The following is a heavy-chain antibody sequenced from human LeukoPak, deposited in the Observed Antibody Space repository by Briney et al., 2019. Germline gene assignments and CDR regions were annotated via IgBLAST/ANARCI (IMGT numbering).Heavy chain of an antibody. D-gene: IGHD3-22*01. CDR1: GHNLTSYW. Sequence: GASLQISCQSSGHNLTSYWIGWVRQLPGKGLEWMGVIYTGDSDTRYSPSFQGQVTISADKSISTAYLQWNSLEASDTAMYYCAMSYYYDSSGPHYGMDFWGQGTTVTVSS. V-gene: IGHV5-51*01. CDR3: AMSYYYDSSGPHYGMDF. CDR2: IYTGDSDT. J-gene: IGHJ6*02.